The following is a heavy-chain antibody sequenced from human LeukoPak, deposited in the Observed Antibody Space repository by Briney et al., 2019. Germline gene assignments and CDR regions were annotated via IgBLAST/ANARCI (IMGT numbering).Heavy chain of an antibody. Sequence: PGGSLRLSCAASGFTFSSYSMNWVRQAPGKGLEWVSSISSSSSYIYYADSVKGRFTISRDNAKNSLYLQMNSLRAEDTAVYYCARDSIPLQNIVVVTAIPPYFDYWGQGTLVTVSS. D-gene: IGHD2-21*02. CDR3: ARDSIPLQNIVVVTAIPPYFDY. CDR1: GFTFSSYS. CDR2: ISSSSSYI. J-gene: IGHJ4*02. V-gene: IGHV3-21*04.